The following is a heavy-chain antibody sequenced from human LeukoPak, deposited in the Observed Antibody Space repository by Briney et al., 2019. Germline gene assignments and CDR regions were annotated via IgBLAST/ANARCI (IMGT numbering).Heavy chain of an antibody. Sequence: PSQTLSLTCTVSGGSINSDSYYWSWIRQPAGKGLEWIGRIYTSGSTNYNPSLKSRVTISVDTSKNQFSLKLSSVTAADTAVYYCARQMGPIVAAQRYYYMDVWGKGTTVTVSS. V-gene: IGHV4-61*02. CDR3: ARQMGPIVAAQRYYYMDV. CDR1: GGSINSDSYY. J-gene: IGHJ6*03. D-gene: IGHD2-21*01. CDR2: IYTSGST.